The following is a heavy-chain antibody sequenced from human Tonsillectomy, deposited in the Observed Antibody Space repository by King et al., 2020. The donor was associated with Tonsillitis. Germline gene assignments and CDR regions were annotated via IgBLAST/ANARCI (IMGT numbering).Heavy chain of an antibody. CDR2: ISYDGSKK. CDR1: GFTFSSYG. Sequence: VQLVESGGGVVQPGRSLRLSCAASGFTFSSYGMHWVRQAPCKGLEWVAVISYDGSKKYYADSVKGRFTISRDNSKNTLYLQMNSLRAEDTAVYYCAKSSSGWYYQHWGQGTLVTVSS. D-gene: IGHD6-19*01. J-gene: IGHJ1*01. CDR3: AKSSSGWYYQH. V-gene: IGHV3-30*18.